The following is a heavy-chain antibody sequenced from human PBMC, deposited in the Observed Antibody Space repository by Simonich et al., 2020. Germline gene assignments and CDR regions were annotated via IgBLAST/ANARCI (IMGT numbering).Heavy chain of an antibody. J-gene: IGHJ6*03. CDR1: GGTFSSYA. CDR3: ARGGLADRRIVYYYYMDV. CDR2: INPIHRIA. Sequence: QVQLVQSGAEVKKPGSSVKVSCKASGGTFSSYAISWVRQAPGQGLEWMGGINPIHRIANYAQKFQGRVTITADKSTSTAYMELSSLRSEDTAVYYCARGGLADRRIVYYYYMDVWGKGTTVTVSS. D-gene: IGHD2-15*01. V-gene: IGHV1-69*09.